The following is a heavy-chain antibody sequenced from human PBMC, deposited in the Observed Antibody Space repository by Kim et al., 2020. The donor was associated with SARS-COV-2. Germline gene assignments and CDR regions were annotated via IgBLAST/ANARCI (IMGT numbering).Heavy chain of an antibody. Sequence: GGSLRLSCAASGFTFSSYSMNWVRQAPGKGLEWVSYISSSSSTIYYADSVKGRFTISRDNAKNSLYLQMNSLRDEDTAVYYCARDPLSSGWYDFDYWGQGTLVTVSS. D-gene: IGHD6-19*01. V-gene: IGHV3-48*02. CDR3: ARDPLSSGWYDFDY. J-gene: IGHJ4*02. CDR1: GFTFSSYS. CDR2: ISSSSSTI.